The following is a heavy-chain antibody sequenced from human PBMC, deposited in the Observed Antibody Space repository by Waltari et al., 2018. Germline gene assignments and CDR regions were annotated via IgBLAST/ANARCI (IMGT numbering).Heavy chain of an antibody. CDR1: GFTFSSDA. CDR3: ASTTRYCSGGSCLP. D-gene: IGHD2-15*01. J-gene: IGHJ5*02. V-gene: IGHV3-23*01. Sequence: EVQLLESGGGLVQPGGSLRLSCAASGFTFSSDAMRWVLQAPGKGLEWVSAISGSGGSTYYADSVKGRFTISRDNSKNTLYLQMNSLRAEDTAVYYCASTTRYCSGGSCLPWGQGTLVTVSS. CDR2: ISGSGGST.